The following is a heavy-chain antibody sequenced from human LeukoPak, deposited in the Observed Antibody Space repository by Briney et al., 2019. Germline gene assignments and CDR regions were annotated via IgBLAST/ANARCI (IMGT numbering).Heavy chain of an antibody. CDR2: INWNGGSI. D-gene: IGHD3-3*01. CDR1: GFTFEDHG. J-gene: IGHJ4*02. Sequence: RSGGSLRLPCAASGFTFEDHGMSWVRQVPGKGLEWVSGINWNGGSIGYADSVKGRFTISRDNAKNSLYLQMNSLRAEDTALYYCAKGAYYGDWGQGTLVTISS. V-gene: IGHV3-20*04. CDR3: AKGAYYGD.